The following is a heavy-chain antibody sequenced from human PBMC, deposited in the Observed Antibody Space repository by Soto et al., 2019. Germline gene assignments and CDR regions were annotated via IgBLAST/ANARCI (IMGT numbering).Heavy chain of an antibody. CDR1: GFSLSNARMG. Sequence: QVTLKESGPVLVKPTETLTLTCTVSGFSLSNARMGVSWIRQPPGKALEWLAHIFSNDEKSYSTSLKSRLIITKDTSKSQVVLTMTNMDPVYTATYYCARMIYYDSSGFWYYFDYWGQGTLVTVSS. CDR2: IFSNDEK. CDR3: ARMIYYDSSGFWYYFDY. J-gene: IGHJ4*02. V-gene: IGHV2-26*01. D-gene: IGHD3-22*01.